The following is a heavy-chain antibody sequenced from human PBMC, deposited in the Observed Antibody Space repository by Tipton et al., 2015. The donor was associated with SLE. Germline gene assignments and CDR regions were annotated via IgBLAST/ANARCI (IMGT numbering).Heavy chain of an antibody. CDR2: IRYDGSNK. V-gene: IGHV3-30*02. J-gene: IGHJ4*02. CDR1: GFTFSSYG. Sequence: SLRLSCAAPGFTFSSYGMHWVRQAPGKGLEWVAFIRYDGSNKYYADSVKGRFTISRDNSKNTLYLQMNSLRAEDTAVYYCASLDSSGYYSDYWGQGTLVTVSS. D-gene: IGHD3-22*01. CDR3: ASLDSSGYYSDY.